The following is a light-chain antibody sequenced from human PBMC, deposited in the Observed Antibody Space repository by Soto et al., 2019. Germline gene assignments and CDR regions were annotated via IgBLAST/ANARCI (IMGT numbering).Light chain of an antibody. CDR3: QTWGSGIVV. CDR2: LNSDGSH. Sequence: QLVLTQSPSASASLGASVKLTCTLSSGHSNYAIAWHQQLSEKGPRYLMKLNSDGSHSKGDGIPDRFSGSSSGAERYLTISSLQSEDEADYYCQTWGSGIVVFGGGTQLTVL. V-gene: IGLV4-69*01. J-gene: IGLJ2*01. CDR1: SGHSNYA.